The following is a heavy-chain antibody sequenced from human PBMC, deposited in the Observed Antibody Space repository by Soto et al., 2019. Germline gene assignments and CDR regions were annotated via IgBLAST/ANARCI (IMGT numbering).Heavy chain of an antibody. CDR3: GIPGATGDLDY. Sequence: QVQLVQSGAEVKEPGASVKVSCKVSGYSFSEMSMHWVRQTPEKGLEWMGSFDGEDGQTMYAQKFQGRVTMTEDTSADTAYMELSSLRSDDMAVYYCGIPGATGDLDYWGQGSRVTVSS. D-gene: IGHD2-21*02. V-gene: IGHV1-24*01. J-gene: IGHJ4*02. CDR1: GYSFSEMS. CDR2: FDGEDGQT.